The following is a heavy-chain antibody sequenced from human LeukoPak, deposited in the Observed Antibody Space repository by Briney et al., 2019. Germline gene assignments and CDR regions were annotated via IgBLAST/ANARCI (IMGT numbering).Heavy chain of an antibody. CDR1: GFTFSSYG. CDR3: ASNMNGFDP. Sequence: GGSLRLFCAASGFTFSSYGMHWVRQAPGKGLEWVAVIWYDGSNKYYADSVKGRFTISRDNSKNTLYLQMNSLRAEDTAVYYCASNMNGFDPWGQGTLVTVSS. D-gene: IGHD2/OR15-2a*01. J-gene: IGHJ5*02. V-gene: IGHV3-33*01. CDR2: IWYDGSNK.